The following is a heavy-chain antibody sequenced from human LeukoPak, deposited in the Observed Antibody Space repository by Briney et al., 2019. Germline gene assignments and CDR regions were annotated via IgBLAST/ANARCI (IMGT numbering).Heavy chain of an antibody. V-gene: IGHV3-23*01. Sequence: GGSLRLSCAASGFTFSTYNMNWVRQAPGKGLEWVSSISDSGGNTYHADSVKGRFTISRDNSKNTLYLQMNSLRAEDTAEYYCAKTIVQWVGNGFEYWGQGTLGTGSS. CDR1: GFTFSTYN. CDR3: AKTIVQWVGNGFEY. D-gene: IGHD6-19*01. CDR2: ISDSGGNT. J-gene: IGHJ4*02.